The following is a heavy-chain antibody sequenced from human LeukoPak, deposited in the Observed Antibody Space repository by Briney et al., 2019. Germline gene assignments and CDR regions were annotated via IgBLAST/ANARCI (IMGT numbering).Heavy chain of an antibody. J-gene: IGHJ6*03. CDR3: ARDIRDYSNTGVQDYYYYMDV. CDR1: GFTVSSNY. V-gene: IGHV3-7*01. D-gene: IGHD4-11*01. Sequence: GGSLRLSCAASGFTVSSNYMSWVRQAPGKGLEWVANIKQDGSEKYYVDSVKGRFTISRDNAKNSLYLQMNSLRAEDTAVYYCARDIRDYSNTGVQDYYYYMDVWGKGTTVTVSS. CDR2: IKQDGSEK.